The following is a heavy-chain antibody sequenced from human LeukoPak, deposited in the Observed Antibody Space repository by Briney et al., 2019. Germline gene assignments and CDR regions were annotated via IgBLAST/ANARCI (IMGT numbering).Heavy chain of an antibody. J-gene: IGHJ6*02. CDR1: GYTFTSYY. CDR3: ARDRDMELRGYYGMDV. Sequence: ASVKVSCKASGYTFTSYYMHWVRQAPGQRLEWMGRINAGNGNTKYSQKFQGRVTITRDTSASTAYMELSSLRSEDTAVYYCARDRDMELRGYYGMDVWGQGTTVTVSS. V-gene: IGHV1-3*01. CDR2: INAGNGNT. D-gene: IGHD1-7*01.